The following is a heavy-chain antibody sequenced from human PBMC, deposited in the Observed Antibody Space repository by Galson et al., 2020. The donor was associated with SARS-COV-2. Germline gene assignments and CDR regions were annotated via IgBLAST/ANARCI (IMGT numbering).Heavy chain of an antibody. D-gene: IGHD6-19*01. CDR1: GYTLTELS. J-gene: IGHJ4*02. V-gene: IGHV1-24*01. CDR2: FDPEDGET. CDR3: ATVYAFIAVAGTLYFDY. Sequence: ASVNVSCKVSGYTLTELSMHWVRQAPGKGLEWMGGFDPEDGETTTAKKFQGSVTMTEDTSTDTAYMELSSLRSEDTAVYYCATVYAFIAVAGTLYFDYWGQGTLVTVSS.